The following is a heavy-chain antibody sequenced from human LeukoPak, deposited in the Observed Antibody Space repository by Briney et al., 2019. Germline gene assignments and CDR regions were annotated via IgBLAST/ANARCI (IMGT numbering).Heavy chain of an antibody. J-gene: IGHJ6*02. D-gene: IGHD3-22*01. CDR1: GFTFSSNA. CDR2: ISGSGGST. Sequence: GGSLRLSCAASGFTFSSNAMSWVRLAPGKGLEWVSAISGSGGSTYYADSVKGRFTISRDNSKNTLYLQMNSLRAEDTAVYYCAKETKITMIVVEYYYGMDVWGQGTTVTVSS. V-gene: IGHV3-23*01. CDR3: AKETKITMIVVEYYYGMDV.